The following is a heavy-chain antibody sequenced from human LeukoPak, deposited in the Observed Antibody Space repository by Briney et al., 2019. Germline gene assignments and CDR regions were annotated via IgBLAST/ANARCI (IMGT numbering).Heavy chain of an antibody. Sequence: SETLSLTCTVSGGSISSSSYYWGWIRQPPGKGLEWIGSIYYSGSTYYNPSLKSRVTISVDTSKNQFSLKLSSVTAADTAVYYCARHRGDYYDSSGYYLTYYFDYWGQGTQVTVSS. CDR3: ARHRGDYYDSSGYYLTYYFDY. D-gene: IGHD3-22*01. J-gene: IGHJ4*02. CDR2: IYYSGST. V-gene: IGHV4-39*01. CDR1: GGSISSSSYY.